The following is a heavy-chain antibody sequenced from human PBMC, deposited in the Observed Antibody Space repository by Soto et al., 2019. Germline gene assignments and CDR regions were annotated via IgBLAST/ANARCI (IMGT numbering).Heavy chain of an antibody. J-gene: IGHJ4*02. V-gene: IGHV4-4*07. Sequence: QVQQQESGPGLLKPLETLSLTCSVSGGSISSYHWSWIRQPAGKGLEWIGRMYSTGNTNYNPSLKSRVTVSIATSKNQFFLRLNSVTAADSAVYYCAREFGDNGNYEAYWGQGTEVTVSS. CDR3: AREFGDNGNYEAY. CDR2: MYSTGNT. D-gene: IGHD1-7*01. CDR1: GGSISSYH.